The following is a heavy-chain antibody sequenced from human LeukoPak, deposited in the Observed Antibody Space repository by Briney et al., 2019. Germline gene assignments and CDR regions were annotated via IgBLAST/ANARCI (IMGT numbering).Heavy chain of an antibody. CDR1: GFTFSNYA. CDR3: AKGRYESSGFNWAA. CDR2: LSGSGGSA. D-gene: IGHD3-22*01. J-gene: IGHJ4*02. Sequence: PGGSRRISCAASGFTFSNYAMTWVRQAPGKGLEWVSALSGSGGSAYYADSVKGRFTISRDNSKNTLYLQMNSLRAGDTAVYYCAKGRYESSGFNWAAWGQGTLVTVSS. V-gene: IGHV3-23*01.